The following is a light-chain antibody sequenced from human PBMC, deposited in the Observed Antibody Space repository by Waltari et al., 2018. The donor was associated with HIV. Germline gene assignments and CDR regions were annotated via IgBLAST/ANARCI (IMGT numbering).Light chain of an antibody. Sequence: DIVMTQSPDSLAVSLGERATLNCKSSQSVLFGSNSKNYLAWYQQKPGQPPKLLIYWAYTRESWVPDRFRGGGSGTDFTLTISSLQAEDVAVYYCQQYYTTSWTFGQGTKVEIK. CDR3: QQYYTTSWT. J-gene: IGKJ1*01. CDR1: QSVLFGSNSKNY. CDR2: WAY. V-gene: IGKV4-1*01.